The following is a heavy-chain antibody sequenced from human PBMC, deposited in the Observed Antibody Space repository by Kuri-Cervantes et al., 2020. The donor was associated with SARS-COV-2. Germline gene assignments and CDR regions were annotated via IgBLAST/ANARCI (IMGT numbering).Heavy chain of an antibody. CDR2: IYYSGST. D-gene: IGHD6-19*01. J-gene: IGHJ4*02. CDR3: ARHPHAVAGPIDY. CDR1: GGSISSGSYY. Sequence: SETLSLTCTVSGGSISSGSYYWGWIRQHPGKGLEWIGSIYYSGSTYYNPSLKSRVTISVDTSKNQFSLKLSSVTAADTAVYCCARHPHAVAGPIDYWGQGTLVTVSS. V-gene: IGHV4-39*01.